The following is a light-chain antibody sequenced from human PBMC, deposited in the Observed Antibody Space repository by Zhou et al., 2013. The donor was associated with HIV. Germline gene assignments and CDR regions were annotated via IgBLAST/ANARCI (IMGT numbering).Light chain of an antibody. CDR2: GAS. CDR1: QSVRNNY. CDR3: QQYGSSFT. J-gene: IGKJ3*01. Sequence: EIVLTQSPGTLSLSPGERATLSCRASQSVRNNYLAWYQQKPGQAPRLLIYGASSRATGIPDRFSGSGSGTDFTLTISRLEPEDFAVYYCQQYGSSFTFRPWDQSGY. V-gene: IGKV3-20*01.